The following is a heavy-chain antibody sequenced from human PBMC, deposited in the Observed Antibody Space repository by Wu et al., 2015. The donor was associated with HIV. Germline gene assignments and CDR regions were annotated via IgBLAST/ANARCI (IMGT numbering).Heavy chain of an antibody. D-gene: IGHD3-10*01. CDR1: GGTFSNYG. V-gene: IGHV1-8*02. CDR2: MNSNNGKT. J-gene: IGHJ6*02. Sequence: QVQLVQSGAEVKKPGSSVKVSCKASGGTFSNYGISWVRQAPGQGLEWMGWMNSNNGKTGYGQKFQGRVAMTRNISTRTAYMELSGLKSEDTAVYYCATSYYGSGTYSTFYYYYAMDVWAKGPRSPSP. CDR3: ATSYYGSGTYSTFYYYYAMDV.